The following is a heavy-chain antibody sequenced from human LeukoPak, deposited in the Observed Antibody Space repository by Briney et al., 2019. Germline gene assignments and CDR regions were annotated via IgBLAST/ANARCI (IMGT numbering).Heavy chain of an antibody. CDR1: GGSFSGYY. CDR2: IYYSGST. Sequence: SETLSLTCAVYGGSFSGYYWSWIRQPPGKGLEWIGYIYYSGSTNYNPSLKSRVTISVDTSKNQFSLKLSSVTAADTAVYYCASSITAEYYFDYWGQGTLVTVSS. V-gene: IGHV4-59*01. D-gene: IGHD3-10*01. J-gene: IGHJ4*02. CDR3: ASSITAEYYFDY.